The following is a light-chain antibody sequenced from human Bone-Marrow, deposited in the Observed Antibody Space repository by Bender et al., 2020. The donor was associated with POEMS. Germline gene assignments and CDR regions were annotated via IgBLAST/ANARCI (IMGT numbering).Light chain of an antibody. CDR1: HIGGKS. V-gene: IGLV3-21*02. J-gene: IGLJ3*02. CDR2: DDS. Sequence: SYVLTQPPSVSVAPGETATITCAGNHIGGKSVHWYQQKPGQAPVLVVYDDSDRPSGIPERFSGSNSGNTATLTITGLQAEDEGDYYCQSYDNSLGGWVFGGGTKLTVL. CDR3: QSYDNSLGGWV.